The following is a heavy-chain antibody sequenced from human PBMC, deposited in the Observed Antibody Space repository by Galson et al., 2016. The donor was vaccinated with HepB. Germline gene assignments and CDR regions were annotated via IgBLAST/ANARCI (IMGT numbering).Heavy chain of an antibody. CDR3: ARARIAPLGTGVFDM. CDR1: GFTFSTYT. J-gene: IGHJ3*02. D-gene: IGHD2-8*02. Sequence: SLRLSCAASGFTFSTYTLNWVRQAPGKGLEWVASIKNSNSDVYYEDSVKGRFTISRDNAENSLYLQMDSLTAEDTAMYYCARARIAPLGTGVFDMWGQTTMVTAS. V-gene: IGHV3-21*01. CDR2: IKNSNSDV.